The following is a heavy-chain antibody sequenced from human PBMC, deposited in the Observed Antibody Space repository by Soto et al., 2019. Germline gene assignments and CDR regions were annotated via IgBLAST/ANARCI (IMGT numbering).Heavy chain of an antibody. D-gene: IGHD2-15*01. CDR3: ARDDIVVVVAAAYYYYYGMDV. CDR2: INHSGST. J-gene: IGHJ6*02. V-gene: IGHV4-34*01. CDR1: GGSFSGYY. Sequence: SETLSLTCAVYGGSFSGYYWSWIRQPPGKGLEWIGEINHSGSTNYNPSLKSRVTISVDTSKNQFSLKLSSVTAADTAVYYCARDDIVVVVAAAYYYYYGMDVWGQGTTVTVS.